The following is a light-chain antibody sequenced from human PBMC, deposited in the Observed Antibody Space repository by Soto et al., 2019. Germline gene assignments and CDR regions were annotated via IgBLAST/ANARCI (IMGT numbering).Light chain of an antibody. Sequence: DIQMTQSPSSLSASAGDRVTITCRASQSISSYLDWYQQKPGKAPKLLIYAASSLESGVPSRFSGSGSGTDFTLTISSLQPEDFATYYCQQSYSTPLTFGRGTKVEIK. J-gene: IGKJ4*02. CDR3: QQSYSTPLT. CDR1: QSISSY. V-gene: IGKV1-39*01. CDR2: AAS.